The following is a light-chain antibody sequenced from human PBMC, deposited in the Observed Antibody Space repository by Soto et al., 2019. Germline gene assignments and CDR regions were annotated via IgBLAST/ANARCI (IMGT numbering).Light chain of an antibody. CDR2: GAS. Sequence: EVVLTQSPVTLSLSPGERATLSCRASQRIANNFLAWFQQKPGQPPTLLIYGASTRASGIPDRFSGSGSGTDFALTISRLEPGDFAVYYCQQYGRSPFTFGQGTNLQIK. CDR1: QRIANNF. J-gene: IGKJ2*01. CDR3: QQYGRSPFT. V-gene: IGKV3-20*01.